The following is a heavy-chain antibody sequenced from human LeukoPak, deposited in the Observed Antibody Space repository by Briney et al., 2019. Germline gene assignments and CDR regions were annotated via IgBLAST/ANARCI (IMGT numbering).Heavy chain of an antibody. V-gene: IGHV4-4*07. D-gene: IGHD1-26*01. J-gene: IGHJ4*02. CDR3: ARDYLVGAPLDS. CDR1: GVSVTNYY. CDR2: MYISGST. Sequence: PPETLSLTCAVSGVSVTNYYRACIRQPAGKGLEWIGRMYISGSTNYNPSLKSRVTISIDKTKNEFSLRLRSVTAADTAVYYCARDYLVGAPLDSWGQGTLVTVSP.